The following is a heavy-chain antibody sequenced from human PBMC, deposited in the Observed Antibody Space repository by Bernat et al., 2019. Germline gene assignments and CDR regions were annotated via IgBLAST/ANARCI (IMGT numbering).Heavy chain of an antibody. CDR1: GYTFTGCC. CDR3: ATGYSYGNFDY. V-gene: IGHV1-2*04. J-gene: IGHJ4*02. Sequence: GASVGGSCRAAGYTFTGCCMHWVRQAPGHGLEWMGWINPNSVGTNYAQKVQGWVTMTSDTSISTAYMELRRLRSDAPAVYYCATGYSYGNFDYWGQRTLVTVSS. D-gene: IGHD5-18*01. CDR2: INPNSVGT.